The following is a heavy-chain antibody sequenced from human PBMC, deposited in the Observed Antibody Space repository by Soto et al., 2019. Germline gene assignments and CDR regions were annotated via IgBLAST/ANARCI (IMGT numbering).Heavy chain of an antibody. CDR1: GVTFSTYA. J-gene: IGHJ4*02. Sequence: EVQLLESGGGSVQPGGSLRLSCAASGVTFSTYAMSWVRQAPGKGLEWVSAISRSGGSTYYADSVKGRFTVSRDNPENMLYLQMNSLRAEDTAVYFCAKGSASTYYFDSWGQGTLVTVSS. CDR3: AKGSASTYYFDS. CDR2: ISRSGGST. D-gene: IGHD6-19*01. V-gene: IGHV3-23*01.